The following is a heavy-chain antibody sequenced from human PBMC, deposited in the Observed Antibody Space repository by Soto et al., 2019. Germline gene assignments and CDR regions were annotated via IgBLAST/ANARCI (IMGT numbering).Heavy chain of an antibody. CDR1: GVSFSGYY. D-gene: IGHD6-6*01. V-gene: IGHV4-34*01. CDR2: INHSGST. J-gene: IGHJ4*02. Sequence: SETLSLTCAVYGVSFSGYYWSWILQPPGKGLEWIGEINHSGSTNYNPSLKSRVTISVDTSKNQFSLKLSSVTAADTAVYYCARVVTAARLFYFWGQGTPVIVAS. CDR3: ARVVTAARLFYF.